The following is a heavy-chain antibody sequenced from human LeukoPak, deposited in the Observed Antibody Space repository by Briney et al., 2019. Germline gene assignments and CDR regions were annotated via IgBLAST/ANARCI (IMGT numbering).Heavy chain of an antibody. CDR3: ARVFGWLEAFDI. CDR2: INPNTGGT. J-gene: IGHJ3*02. D-gene: IGHD3-9*01. V-gene: IGHV1-2*02. CDR1: GYTFTGYY. Sequence: ASAKVSCKASGYTFTGYYIHWVRQAPGQGLDWMGWINPNTGGTNYAQKFQGRVTMTRDTSISTAYMELGRLRSDDTAVYYCARVFGWLEAFDIWGQGTMVTVSS.